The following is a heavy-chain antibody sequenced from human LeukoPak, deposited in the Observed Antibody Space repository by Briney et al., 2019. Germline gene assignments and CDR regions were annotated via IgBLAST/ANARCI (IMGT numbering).Heavy chain of an antibody. Sequence: GVSLRLSCAASGVTFSSYGMHWVRQDPGKGLEWVAVISYDGSNKYYADSVKGRFTISRDNSKNTLYLQMNSLRAEDTAVYYCAKDQQLVLDYGGQGTLVTVSS. CDR2: ISYDGSNK. CDR1: GVTFSSYG. J-gene: IGHJ4*02. V-gene: IGHV3-30*18. D-gene: IGHD6-13*01. CDR3: AKDQQLVLDY.